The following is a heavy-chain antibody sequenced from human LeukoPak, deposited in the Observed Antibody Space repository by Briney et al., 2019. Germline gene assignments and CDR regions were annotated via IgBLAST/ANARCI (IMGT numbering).Heavy chain of an antibody. J-gene: IGHJ6*03. CDR1: GGSISGYH. CDR2: IYYSGSS. CDR3: ARVPRSYYYYYYMDV. V-gene: IGHV4-59*01. Sequence: SETLSLTCNVSGGSISGYHWSWIRQPPGKGLEWLGYIYYSGSSNYNPSLKSRVTMSADTSKNQFSLKLSSVTAADTAVYYCARVPRSYYYYYYMDVWGKGTTITVSS.